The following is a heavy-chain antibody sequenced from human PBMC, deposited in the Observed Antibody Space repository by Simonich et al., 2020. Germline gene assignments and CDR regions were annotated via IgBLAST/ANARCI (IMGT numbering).Heavy chain of an antibody. V-gene: IGHV3-30*07. J-gene: IGHJ5*02. Sequence: QVQLVESGGGVVQPGRSLRLSCAASGFTFCSYAMHWVRQAPGKGRVWVAGISYDGSNKYYADSGKGRFTISRDNSKNTLYLQMNSLRAEDTAVYYWARDRNWGWFDPWGQGTLVTVSS. CDR2: ISYDGSNK. CDR3: ARDRNWGWFDP. CDR1: GFTFCSYA. D-gene: IGHD7-27*01.